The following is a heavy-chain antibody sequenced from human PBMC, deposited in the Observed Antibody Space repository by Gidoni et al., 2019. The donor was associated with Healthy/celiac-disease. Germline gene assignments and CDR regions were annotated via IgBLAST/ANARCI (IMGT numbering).Heavy chain of an antibody. D-gene: IGHD6-19*01. CDR3: ARDQHWLLDLMDV. V-gene: IGHV4-34*01. Sequence: QVQLQQWGAGLLKPSETLSLTCAVYGGSFSGYYWSWIRQPPGKGLEWIGEINHSGSTNYNPSLKSRVTISVDTSKNQFSLKLSSVTAADTAVYYCARDQHWLLDLMDVWGQGTTVTVSS. CDR1: GGSFSGYY. CDR2: INHSGST. J-gene: IGHJ6*02.